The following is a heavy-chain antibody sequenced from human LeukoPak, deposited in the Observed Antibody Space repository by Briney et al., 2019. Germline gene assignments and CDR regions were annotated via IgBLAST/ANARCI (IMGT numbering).Heavy chain of an antibody. CDR1: GFTFSSYG. CDR2: ISYDGSNK. Sequence: GRSLRPSCAASGFTFSSYGMHWVRQAPGKGLEWVAVISYDGSNKYYADSVKGRFTISRDNSKNTLYLQMNSLRAEDTAVYYCAKDPEYCSGGSCYSGGWFDPWGQGTLVTVSS. CDR3: AKDPEYCSGGSCYSGGWFDP. J-gene: IGHJ5*02. D-gene: IGHD2-15*01. V-gene: IGHV3-30*18.